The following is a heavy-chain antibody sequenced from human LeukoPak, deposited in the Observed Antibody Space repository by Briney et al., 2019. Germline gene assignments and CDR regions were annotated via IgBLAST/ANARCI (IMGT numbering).Heavy chain of an antibody. CDR3: ARARYSYGYDAFDI. Sequence: GESLEISCKGSGYSFTSYWIGWVRQMPGKGLEWMGIIYPGDSDTRYSPSFQGQVTISADKSISTAYLQWSSLKASDTAIYYCARARYSYGYDAFDIWGQGTMVTVSS. CDR1: GYSFTSYW. D-gene: IGHD5-18*01. CDR2: IYPGDSDT. J-gene: IGHJ3*02. V-gene: IGHV5-51*01.